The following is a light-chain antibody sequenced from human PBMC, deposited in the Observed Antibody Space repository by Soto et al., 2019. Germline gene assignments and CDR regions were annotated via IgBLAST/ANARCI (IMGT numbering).Light chain of an antibody. CDR3: QQRSDWRIT. CDR2: DAS. CDR1: QSVSRY. Sequence: EIVMTQPPGTLSLSPGERATLSCRASQSVSRYLAWYQQKPGQAPRLLIYDASNRATGIPARFSGSGSGTDFTLTISSLEPEDFAVYYCQQRSDWRITFGQGTRLEIK. J-gene: IGKJ5*01. V-gene: IGKV3-11*01.